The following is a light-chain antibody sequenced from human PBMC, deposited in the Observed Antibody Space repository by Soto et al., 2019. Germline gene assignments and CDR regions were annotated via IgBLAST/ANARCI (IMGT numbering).Light chain of an antibody. V-gene: IGLV2-14*01. CDR3: SSLTSSNTRV. CDR2: EVT. CDR1: SSDVGGYQY. J-gene: IGLJ2*01. Sequence: QSVLTQPASVSGSPGQSIANSCTGTSSDVGGYQYVSWYQQHPGKAPKLLIYEVTKRLSGVSDRFSGSKSGNTASLTISGLQAEDEADYYCSSLTSSNTRVFGGGTKLTVL.